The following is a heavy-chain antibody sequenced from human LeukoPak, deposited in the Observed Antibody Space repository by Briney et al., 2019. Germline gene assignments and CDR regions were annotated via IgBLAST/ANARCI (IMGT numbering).Heavy chain of an antibody. CDR1: GFTFSSYA. Sequence: GGSLRLSCAASGFTFSSYAMSWVGQAPGKGLEWGSGISGSGGSTYYADSVKGRFTISRDNSKNRLYLQMNSLRAEDTAVYYCAKRPRGNYLDPFDYWGQGTLVTVSS. CDR2: ISGSGGST. J-gene: IGHJ4*02. V-gene: IGHV3-23*01. D-gene: IGHD3-10*01. CDR3: AKRPRGNYLDPFDY.